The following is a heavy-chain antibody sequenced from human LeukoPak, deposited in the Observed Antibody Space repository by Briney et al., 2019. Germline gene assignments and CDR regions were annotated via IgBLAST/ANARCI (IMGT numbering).Heavy chain of an antibody. V-gene: IGHV4-34*01. J-gene: IGHJ4*02. CDR3: ARELSPSEPDDY. CDR1: GGSFSGYY. CDR2: INHSGRT. D-gene: IGHD1-14*01. Sequence: PSETLSLTCAVYGGSFSGYYWSWIRQPPGKGLEWIGEINHSGRTKYNPSLKSRVTISVDTSKIQFSLKLSSVTAADTAVYYCARELSPSEPDDYWGQGTLVTVSS.